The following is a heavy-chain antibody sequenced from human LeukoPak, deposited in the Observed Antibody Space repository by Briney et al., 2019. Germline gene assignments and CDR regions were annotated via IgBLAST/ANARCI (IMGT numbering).Heavy chain of an antibody. Sequence: PSETLSLTCAVYGGSFSGYYWSWIRQPPGKGLEWIGEINHSGSTNYNPSLKIRVNISVDTSKNQFSLKLSSVTAADTAVYYCARGRQYCSSTSCYRHLYYFDYWGQGTLVTVSS. V-gene: IGHV4-34*01. J-gene: IGHJ4*02. D-gene: IGHD2-2*01. CDR2: INHSGST. CDR1: GGSFSGYY. CDR3: ARGRQYCSSTSCYRHLYYFDY.